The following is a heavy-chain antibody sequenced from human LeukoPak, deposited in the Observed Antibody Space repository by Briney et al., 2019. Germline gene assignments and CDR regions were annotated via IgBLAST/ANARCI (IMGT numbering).Heavy chain of an antibody. CDR2: IHTSGST. CDR1: GASISSTSYC. D-gene: IGHD3-22*01. V-gene: IGHV4-61*09. J-gene: IGHJ6*03. CDR3: ARGGYYEYYYYYYMDV. Sequence: SETLSLTCTVSGASISSTSYCWGWIRQPAGKGLEWIGHIHTSGSTNYNPSLKSRVTISVDTSKNQFSLKLSSVTAADTAVYYCARGGYYEYYYYYYMDVWGKGTTVTVSS.